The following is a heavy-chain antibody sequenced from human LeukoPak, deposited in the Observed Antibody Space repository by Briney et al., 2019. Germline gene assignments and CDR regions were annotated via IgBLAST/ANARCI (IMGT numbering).Heavy chain of an antibody. V-gene: IGHV3-30*02. CDR3: VGDLDF. J-gene: IGHJ4*02. CDR2: IRFDGRNR. CDR1: GFTFSSYD. D-gene: IGHD3-10*01. Sequence: PGGSLRLSCAASGFTFSSYDMDWVRQAPGKGLEWVAFIRFDGRNRYYGDSVKGRFTISRDNSKNTLYLQMNSLRIEDTAVYYCVGDLDFWGQGTLVTVSS.